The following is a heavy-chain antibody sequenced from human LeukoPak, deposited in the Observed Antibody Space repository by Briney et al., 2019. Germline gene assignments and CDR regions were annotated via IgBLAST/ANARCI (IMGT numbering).Heavy chain of an antibody. CDR1: GFTFSSYE. V-gene: IGHV3-48*03. J-gene: IGHJ4*02. CDR3: ARGDLGYCTNGVCYALWDY. D-gene: IGHD2-8*01. CDR2: ISSSGSTI. Sequence: GGSLRLSCAASGFTFSSYEMNWVRQAPGKGLEWVSYISSSGSTIYYADSVKGRFTISRDNAKNSLYLQMNSLRAEDTAVYYRARGDLGYCTNGVCYALWDYWGQGTLVTVSS.